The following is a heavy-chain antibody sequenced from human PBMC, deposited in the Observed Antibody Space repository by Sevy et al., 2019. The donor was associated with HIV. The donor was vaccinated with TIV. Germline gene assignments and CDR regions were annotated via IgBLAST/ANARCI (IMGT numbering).Heavy chain of an antibody. J-gene: IGHJ6*02. CDR1: GFTFSSYA. D-gene: IGHD4-17*01. Sequence: GGSVRLSCAASGFTFSSYAMHWVRQAPGKGLEWVAVISYDGSNKYYADSVKGRFTISRDNSNNTLYLHMNSLRAEDTAVYYCARDQSRGNYGDYGRYCYGMDVWGQGTTVTVSS. CDR3: ARDQSRGNYGDYGRYCYGMDV. V-gene: IGHV3-30-3*01. CDR2: ISYDGSNK.